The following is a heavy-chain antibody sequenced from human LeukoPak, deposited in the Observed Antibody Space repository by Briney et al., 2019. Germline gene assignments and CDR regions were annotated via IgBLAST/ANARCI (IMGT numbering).Heavy chain of an antibody. CDR3: AREGRFPPEVLPRYFDY. Sequence: SETLSLTCTVSNNSITNYYWSWIRQPPGKGLEWIGYIYYSGTTNYNPSLKSRVTISADTSKNHFSLTLNSVTAADPAMYYCAREGRFPPEVLPRYFDYWGQGTLVTVSS. J-gene: IGHJ4*02. CDR1: NNSITNYY. CDR2: IYYSGTT. V-gene: IGHV4-59*12. D-gene: IGHD1-26*01.